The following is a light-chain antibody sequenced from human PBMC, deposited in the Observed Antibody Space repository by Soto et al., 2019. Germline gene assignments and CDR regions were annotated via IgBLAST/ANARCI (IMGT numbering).Light chain of an antibody. CDR2: GAS. Sequence: EKVMTQSPATLSVSPGERATLSCRASQSVSSDLAWYQQKPGRAPRLLIYGASTRATGIPARFSGSGSGTEFTLTISSLQSEDFAIYSCQKYSSVPVFGPGTKVEIK. CDR3: QKYSSVPV. J-gene: IGKJ3*01. CDR1: QSVSSD. V-gene: IGKV3-15*01.